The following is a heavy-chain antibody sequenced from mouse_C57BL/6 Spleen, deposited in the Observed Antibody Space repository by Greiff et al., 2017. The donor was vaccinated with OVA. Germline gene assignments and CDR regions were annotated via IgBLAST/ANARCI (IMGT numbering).Heavy chain of an antibody. CDR3: ARMMITTVVATDY. Sequence: QVQLQQPGAELVKPGASVKLSCKASGYTFTSYWMQWVKQRPGQGLEWIGEIDPSDSYTNYNQKFKGKATLTVDTSSSTAYMQLSSLTSEDSAVYYGARMMITTVVATDYWGQGTTLTVSS. J-gene: IGHJ2*01. D-gene: IGHD1-1*01. CDR1: GYTFTSYW. CDR2: IDPSDSYT. V-gene: IGHV1-50*01.